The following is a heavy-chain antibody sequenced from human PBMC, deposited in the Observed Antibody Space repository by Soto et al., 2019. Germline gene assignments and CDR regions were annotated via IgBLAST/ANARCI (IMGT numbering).Heavy chain of an antibody. CDR3: ASQGGGTEYPQYSSYGMDV. Sequence: QVQLVQSGAEVEKPGASVRVSCKTSGYTFTAYYIHWVRQAPGRGLEWMGWINPNSGVANYAQNLKGRVTMTRDTSISTVYLDLSKMRSEDTTVYYCASQGGGTEYPQYSSYGMDVWGQGTTAAAAS. D-gene: IGHD2-2*01. CDR1: GYTFTAYY. V-gene: IGHV1-2*02. J-gene: IGHJ6*02. CDR2: INPNSGVA.